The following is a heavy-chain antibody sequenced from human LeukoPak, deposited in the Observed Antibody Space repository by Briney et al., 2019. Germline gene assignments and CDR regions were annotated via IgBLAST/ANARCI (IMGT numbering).Heavy chain of an antibody. CDR1: GGTFSGYA. Sequence: SVKVSCKASGGTFSGYAISWVRQAPGQGLEWMGGIIPIFGTANYAQKFQGRVTITTDESTSTAYMELSSLRSEDTAVYYCASRVEMATIRDYYYMDVWGKGTTVTVSS. D-gene: IGHD5-24*01. J-gene: IGHJ6*03. CDR2: IIPIFGTA. V-gene: IGHV1-69*05. CDR3: ASRVEMATIRDYYYMDV.